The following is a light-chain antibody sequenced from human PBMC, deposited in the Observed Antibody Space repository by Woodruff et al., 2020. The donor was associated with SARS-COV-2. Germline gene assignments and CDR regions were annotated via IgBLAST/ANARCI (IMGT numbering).Light chain of an antibody. CDR2: DNN. Sequence: GNNYVSWYQQLPGTAPKLLIYDNNKRPSGIPDRFSGSKSGTSATLGITGLQTGDEADYYCGTWDSSLSEVFGTGTKV. CDR3: GTWDSSLSEV. V-gene: IGLV1-51*01. CDR1: GNNY. J-gene: IGLJ1*01.